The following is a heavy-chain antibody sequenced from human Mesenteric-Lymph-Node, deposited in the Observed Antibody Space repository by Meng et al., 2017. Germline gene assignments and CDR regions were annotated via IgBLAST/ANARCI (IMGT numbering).Heavy chain of an antibody. Sequence: GESLKISCVASGFTFRTYWMSWLRQAPGKGLEWVANISPNGGEKYSIDSVKGRFTISRDNAKNSLYLEMNNLRAEDTAVYYCARDRHYACGGDCYSFDYWGQGTLVTVSS. V-gene: IGHV3-7*01. J-gene: IGHJ4*02. D-gene: IGHD2-21*02. CDR3: ARDRHYACGGDCYSFDY. CDR2: ISPNGGEK. CDR1: GFTFRTYW.